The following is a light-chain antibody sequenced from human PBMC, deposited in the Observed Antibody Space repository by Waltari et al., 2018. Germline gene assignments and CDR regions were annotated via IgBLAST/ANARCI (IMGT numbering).Light chain of an antibody. CDR1: QSISSW. Sequence: DIQMTQSPSTLSASVGDRVTITCRASQSISSWLAGYQQKPGKAPKLLIYRASNLESGVPSRFSGSGSGTEFTLTINSLQPDDFASYYCLQYNSYPDLTYGGGTKVDIK. J-gene: IGKJ4*01. CDR3: LQYNSYPDLT. CDR2: RAS. V-gene: IGKV1-5*03.